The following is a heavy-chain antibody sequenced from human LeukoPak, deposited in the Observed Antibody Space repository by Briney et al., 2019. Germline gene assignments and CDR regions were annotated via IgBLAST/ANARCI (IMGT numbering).Heavy chain of an antibody. Sequence: PGGSLRLSCAASGFSFSSSWMHWVRQAPGKGLVWVSRINTDGSSTAYADSVKGRFTISRDNAKNTLYLQVNSLGAEDTAVYYCARGKYYALDVWGQGTTVTVSS. CDR3: ARGKYYALDV. CDR2: INTDGSST. J-gene: IGHJ6*02. V-gene: IGHV3-74*01. CDR1: GFSFSSSW.